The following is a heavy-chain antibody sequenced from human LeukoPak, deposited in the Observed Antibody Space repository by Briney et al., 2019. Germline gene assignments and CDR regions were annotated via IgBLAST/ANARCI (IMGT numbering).Heavy chain of an antibody. CDR2: ILPLLSTK. CDR3: ARGLDWNDLHLDV. D-gene: IGHD1-1*01. J-gene: IGHJ6*04. CDR1: GGTFTRDA. V-gene: IGHV1-69*04. Sequence: SVKVSCKLSGGTFTRDAISWVRQAPGEGLEWMGRILPLLSTKNYARKFQGRVTLTADKSTGTAYMELSSLRSEDTAIYYCARGLDWNDLHLDVWGKGTTVIVSS.